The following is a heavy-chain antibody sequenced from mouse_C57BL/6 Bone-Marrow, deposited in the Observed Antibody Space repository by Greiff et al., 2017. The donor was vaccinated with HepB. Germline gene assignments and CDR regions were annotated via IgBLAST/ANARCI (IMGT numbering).Heavy chain of an antibody. CDR3: ARSGDGSSPWFAY. D-gene: IGHD1-1*01. CDR1: GYAFTNYL. Sequence: QVQLQQSGAELVRPGTSVKVSCKASGYAFTNYLIEWVKQRPGQGLEWIGVINPGSGGTNYNEKFKGKATLTADKSSSTAYMQLSSLTSEDSAVYFCARSGDGSSPWFAYWGQGTLVTVSA. J-gene: IGHJ3*01. CDR2: INPGSGGT. V-gene: IGHV1-54*01.